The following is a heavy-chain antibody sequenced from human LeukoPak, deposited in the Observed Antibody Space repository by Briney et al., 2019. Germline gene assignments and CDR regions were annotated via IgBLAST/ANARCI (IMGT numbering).Heavy chain of an antibody. J-gene: IGHJ3*02. D-gene: IGHD3-10*01. CDR3: ASLYYYGSGSSNAFDI. CDR1: GFTFSSYA. Sequence: GGSLRLSCAASGFTFSSYAMHWVRQAPGKGLEYVSAISSNGGSTYYANSVKGRFTISRDNSKSTLYLQMGSLRTEDMAVYYCASLYYYGSGSSNAFDIWGQGTMVTVSS. CDR2: ISSNGGST. V-gene: IGHV3-64*01.